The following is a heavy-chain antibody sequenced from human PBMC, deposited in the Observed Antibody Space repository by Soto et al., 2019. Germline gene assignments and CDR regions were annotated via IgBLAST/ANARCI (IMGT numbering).Heavy chain of an antibody. V-gene: IGHV1-3*01. CDR2: INPGTGYR. J-gene: IGHJ4*02. Sequence: QVQFVQSGAEVKKPGASVRLSCKPSGYTLPNYSVQWVRQAAGHGLQWLGWINPGTGYRESSRTLRGRLTLSMDNSASTFYMDLTSLTPEDTAVYFCTRDLNGGNPFDYWRQGTLVAVSS. CDR3: TRDLNGGNPFDY. CDR1: GYTLPNYS. D-gene: IGHD2-8*01.